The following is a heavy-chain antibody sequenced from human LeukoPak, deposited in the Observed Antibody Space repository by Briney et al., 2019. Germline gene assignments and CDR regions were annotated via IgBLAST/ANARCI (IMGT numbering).Heavy chain of an antibody. CDR3: ARPTGYSSGWYIVGAFDI. CDR1: GGSFSGYY. V-gene: IGHV4-34*01. D-gene: IGHD6-19*01. Sequence: SETLSLTCAVYGGSFSGYYWSWIRQPPGKGLEWIGEINHSGSTNYNPSLKSRVTISVDTSKNQFSLKLSSVTAADTAVYYCARPTGYSSGWYIVGAFDIWGQGTMVTVSS. CDR2: INHSGST. J-gene: IGHJ3*02.